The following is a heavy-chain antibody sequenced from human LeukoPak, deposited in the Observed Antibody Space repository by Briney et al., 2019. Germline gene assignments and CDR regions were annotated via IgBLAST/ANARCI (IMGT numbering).Heavy chain of an antibody. CDR2: INPSGGST. Sequence: GASVKVSCKASGYTFTSYYMHWVRQAPGQGLEWMGIINPSGGSTSYAQKLQGRVTMTTDTSTSTAYMELRSLRSDDTAVYYCARDDSSGWPFDYWGQGTLVTVSS. D-gene: IGHD6-19*01. J-gene: IGHJ4*02. CDR3: ARDDSSGWPFDY. CDR1: GYTFTSYY. V-gene: IGHV1-46*01.